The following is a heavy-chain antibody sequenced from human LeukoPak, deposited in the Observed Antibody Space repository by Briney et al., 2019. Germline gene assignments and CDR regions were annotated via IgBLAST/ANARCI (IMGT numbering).Heavy chain of an antibody. CDR3: AKDLWYGDYAVAFDY. D-gene: IGHD4-17*01. V-gene: IGHV3-23*01. J-gene: IGHJ4*02. CDR1: GFTFSSYA. CDR2: ISGSGGST. Sequence: PGGSLRLSCAASGFTFSSYAMSWVRQAPGKGLEWVSAISGSGGSTYNADSVKGRFTISRDNSKNTLYLQMNSLRAEDTAVYYCAKDLWYGDYAVAFDYWGQGTLVTVSS.